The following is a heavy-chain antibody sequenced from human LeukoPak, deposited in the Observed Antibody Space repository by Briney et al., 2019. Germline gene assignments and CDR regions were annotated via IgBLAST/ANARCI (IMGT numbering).Heavy chain of an antibody. CDR1: GYTFTGYY. CDR3: ARDTVSGWHDY. D-gene: IGHD6-19*01. CDR2: INPNSGGT. Sequence: ASVKVSCKASGYTFTGYYMHWVRQAPGQGLEWMGWINPNSGGTNYAQKFQGRVTMIRDTSIGTAYMELSRLRSDDTAVYYCARDTVSGWHDYWGQGTLVTVSS. J-gene: IGHJ4*02. V-gene: IGHV1-2*02.